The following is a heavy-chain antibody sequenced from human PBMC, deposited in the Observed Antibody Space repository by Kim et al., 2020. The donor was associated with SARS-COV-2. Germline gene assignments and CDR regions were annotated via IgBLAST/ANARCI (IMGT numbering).Heavy chain of an antibody. CDR1: GFTFSSYA. J-gene: IGHJ4*02. CDR2: ISGSGGST. V-gene: IGHV3-23*01. D-gene: IGHD3-22*01. CDR3: ANALPGYYDSSGYPPGY. Sequence: GGSLRLSCAASGFTFSSYAMSWVRQAPGKGLEWVSAISGSGGSTYYADSVKGRFTISRDNSKNTLYLQMNSLRAEDTAVYYCANALPGYYDSSGYPPGYWGQGTLVTVSS.